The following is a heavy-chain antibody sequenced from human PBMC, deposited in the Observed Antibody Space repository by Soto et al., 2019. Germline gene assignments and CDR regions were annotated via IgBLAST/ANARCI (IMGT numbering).Heavy chain of an antibody. CDR3: ARDPPNPITVVRGASDY. CDR2: IKQDGSEK. D-gene: IGHD3-10*01. CDR1: GFTFSSYW. Sequence: EVQLVESGGGLVQPGGSLRLSCAASGFTFSSYWMSWVRQAPGKGLEWVANIKQDGSEKYYVDSVKGRFTISRDNAKNSLYLQMNSLRAEDTAVYYCARDPPNPITVVRGASDYWGQGTLVTVSS. J-gene: IGHJ4*02. V-gene: IGHV3-7*05.